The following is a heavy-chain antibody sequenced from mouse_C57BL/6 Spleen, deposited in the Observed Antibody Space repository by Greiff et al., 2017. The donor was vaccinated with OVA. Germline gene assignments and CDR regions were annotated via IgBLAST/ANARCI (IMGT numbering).Heavy chain of an antibody. CDR2: IWSGGST. Sequence: VQLQQSGPGLVQPSQSLSITCTVSGFSFPSYGVHWVRQSPGQGLEWLGVIWSGGSTDYNAAFISRLRNSKDNSKSQVFFKMNSLQADDKAIYYCARKGVGGPVDYWGQGTTLTVSS. CDR3: ARKGVGGPVDY. J-gene: IGHJ2*01. CDR1: GFSFPSYG. V-gene: IGHV2-2*01. D-gene: IGHD1-1*01.